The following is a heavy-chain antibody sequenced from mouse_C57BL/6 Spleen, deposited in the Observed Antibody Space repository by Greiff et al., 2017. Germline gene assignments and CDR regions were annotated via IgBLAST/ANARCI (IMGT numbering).Heavy chain of an antibody. V-gene: IGHV1-82*01. Sequence: QVQLKESGPELVKPGASVKISCKASGYAFSSSWMNWVKQRPGTGLEWIGRIYPGDGDTNYNGKFKGKATLTADKSSSTAYMQLSSLTSEDSAVYFCARGGYYFDYWGQGTTLTVSS. CDR3: ARGGYYFDY. CDR2: IYPGDGDT. J-gene: IGHJ2*01. CDR1: GYAFSSSW.